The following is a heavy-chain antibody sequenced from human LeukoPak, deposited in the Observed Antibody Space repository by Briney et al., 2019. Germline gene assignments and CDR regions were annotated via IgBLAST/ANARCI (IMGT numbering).Heavy chain of an antibody. D-gene: IGHD3-3*01. CDR1: GFTFSSYS. J-gene: IGHJ6*02. CDR2: ISSSSSTI. CDR3: ARESPITIFGVVIPEVAVDYYYGMDV. Sequence: PGGSLRLSCAASGFTFSSYSMTWVRQAPGKGLEWVSYISSSSSTIYYADSVKGRFTISRDNAKNSLYLQMNSLRDEDTAVYYCARESPITIFGVVIPEVAVDYYYGMDVWGQGTTVTVSS. V-gene: IGHV3-48*02.